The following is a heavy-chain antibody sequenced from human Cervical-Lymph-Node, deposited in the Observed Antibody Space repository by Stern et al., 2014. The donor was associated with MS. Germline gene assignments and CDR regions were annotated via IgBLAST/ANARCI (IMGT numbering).Heavy chain of an antibody. D-gene: IGHD6-19*01. J-gene: IGHJ2*01. CDR1: AHTVTTYD. V-gene: IGHV1-8*01. CDR2: MNPNSGNT. CDR3: ARGGSGWTHWYFDL. Sequence: QMQLVESGAEVRKPGASVKVSCTAPAHTVTTYDINWVRQAHGQGIEWMGWMNPNSGNTGYAQKFKGRVPMTMNISISTVYMELSSLRSEDTAVYYCARGGSGWTHWYFDLWGRGTLVTVSS.